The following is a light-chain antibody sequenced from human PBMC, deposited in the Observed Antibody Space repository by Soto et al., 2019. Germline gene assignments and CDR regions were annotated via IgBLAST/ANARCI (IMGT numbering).Light chain of an antibody. Sequence: TQSPATLSVSLGERATLSCRASQSVGRNLAWYQQKPGQAPRLLFFGASTRAAGIPARFSGSGSETEFTLTISSLQSEDFAVYYCQQYNDWPLTFGGGTKV. CDR1: QSVGRN. V-gene: IGKV3-15*01. J-gene: IGKJ4*01. CDR2: GAS. CDR3: QQYNDWPLT.